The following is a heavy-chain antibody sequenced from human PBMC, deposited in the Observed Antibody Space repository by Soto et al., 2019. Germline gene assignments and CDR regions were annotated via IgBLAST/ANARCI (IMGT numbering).Heavy chain of an antibody. D-gene: IGHD3-10*01. CDR2: ISAYNGNT. CDR3: ASGWFGEFVYQFDY. J-gene: IGHJ4*02. Sequence: QVQLVQSGAEVKKPGASVKVSCKPSGYTFTSYGITWVRQAPGQGLEWMGWISAYNGNTNYAHKFQGRVTMTTDTSTSKAYMELRGLGADDAAVYYCASGWFGEFVYQFDYWGQGTLVTVSS. V-gene: IGHV1-18*01. CDR1: GYTFTSYG.